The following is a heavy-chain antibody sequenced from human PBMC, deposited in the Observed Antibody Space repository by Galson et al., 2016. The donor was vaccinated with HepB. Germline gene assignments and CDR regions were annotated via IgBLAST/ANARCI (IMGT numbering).Heavy chain of an antibody. Sequence: SLRLSCAVSGFTVSSDYMSWVRQAPGKELEWVSVSYSGGDTYYADSVKGRFTIPRDNSNNTLYLQMSSLRTEDTAVYFCARDPGLRNGMGGWGKGTTVTVSS. D-gene: IGHD4-17*01. CDR1: GFTVSSDY. CDR2: SYSGGDT. J-gene: IGHJ6*04. CDR3: ARDPGLRNGMGG. V-gene: IGHV3-66*02.